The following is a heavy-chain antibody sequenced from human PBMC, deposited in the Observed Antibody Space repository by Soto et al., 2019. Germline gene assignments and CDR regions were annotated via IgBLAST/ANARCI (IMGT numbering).Heavy chain of an antibody. V-gene: IGHV4-30-4*01. J-gene: IGHJ3*02. Sequence: PSETLSLTCTVSGGSISSGDYYWSWIRQPPGKGLEWIGYIYYSGSTYYNPSLKSRLTISLDTSKNQFSLKLSSVTAADTAVYYSAIFSTYCFITSGWGVRAFDIWGQGTMVTVS. CDR2: IYYSGST. CDR1: GGSISSGDYY. CDR3: AIFSTYCFITSGWGVRAFDI. D-gene: IGHD3-22*01.